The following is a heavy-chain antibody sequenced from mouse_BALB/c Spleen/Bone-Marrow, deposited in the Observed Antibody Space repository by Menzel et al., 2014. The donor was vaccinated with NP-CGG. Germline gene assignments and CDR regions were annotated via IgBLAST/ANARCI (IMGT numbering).Heavy chain of an antibody. D-gene: IGHD2-3*01. CDR3: ARCGSYGWLDY. CDR2: INPNSRTI. CDR1: GFELSGYW. V-gene: IGHV4-1*02. J-gene: IGHJ3*01. Sequence: EVKLEESGGGLVQPGGSLKLSCTASGFELSGYWMSWVRQAPGKGLEWIGEINPNSRTINYTPSLKERFIISRDNAKNTLYLQMNKVRSEDTALYFCARCGSYGWLDYWGQGTLVTVSA.